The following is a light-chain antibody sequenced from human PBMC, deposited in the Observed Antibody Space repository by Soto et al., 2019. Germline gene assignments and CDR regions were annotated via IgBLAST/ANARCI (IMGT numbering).Light chain of an antibody. CDR3: QQYNNWPRT. CDR2: LAS. V-gene: IGKV1-39*01. CDR1: QSISNY. J-gene: IGKJ1*01. Sequence: DIQMTQSPSSLSASVGDRVTIACRASQSISNYLNWYQQRPGKAPKLLIYLASSLSSGVPSKFSGSGSGTEFTLTISSLQSEDFAVYYCQQYNNWPRTFGQGTKVDIK.